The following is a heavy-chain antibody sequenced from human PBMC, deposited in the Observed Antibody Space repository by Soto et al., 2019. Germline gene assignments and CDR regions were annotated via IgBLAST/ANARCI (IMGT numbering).Heavy chain of an antibody. Sequence: ASVKVSCKASGGTFSSYTISWVRQAPGQGLEWMGRIIPILGIANYAQKFQGRVTITADKSTSTAYMELSSLRSEDTAVYYCARGRRKGIRIFANYMDVWGKGTTVTVSS. J-gene: IGHJ6*03. CDR2: IIPILGIA. D-gene: IGHD3-3*01. V-gene: IGHV1-69*02. CDR1: GGTFSSYT. CDR3: ARGRRKGIRIFANYMDV.